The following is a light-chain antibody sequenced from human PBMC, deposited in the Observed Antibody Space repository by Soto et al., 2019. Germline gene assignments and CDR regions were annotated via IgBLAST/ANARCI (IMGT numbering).Light chain of an antibody. Sequence: QSVLTQPPSVSGAPGQRVTISCNESSSNIGAGYDVHWYQQLPGTAPKLLIYGNSNRPSGVPDRFSGSKSGTSASLAITGLQAQDEADYNCQSSDSSLSGVVFGGGTKLTVL. CDR1: SSNIGAGYD. CDR3: QSSDSSLSGVV. J-gene: IGLJ2*01. CDR2: GNS. V-gene: IGLV1-40*01.